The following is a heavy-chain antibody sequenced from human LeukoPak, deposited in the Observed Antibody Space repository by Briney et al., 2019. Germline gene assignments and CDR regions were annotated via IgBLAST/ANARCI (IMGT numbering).Heavy chain of an antibody. CDR3: AGASGQWPCIS. CDR1: GFTVSSNY. CDR2: ISSSGSTI. D-gene: IGHD6-19*01. J-gene: IGHJ5*02. V-gene: IGHV3-11*04. Sequence: GSLRLSCAASGFTVSSNYMSWVRQAPGKGLEWVSYISSSGSTIYYADSVKGRFTISRDNAKNSLYLQMNSLRAEDTAVYYCAGASGQWPCISWGQGTLVTVDS.